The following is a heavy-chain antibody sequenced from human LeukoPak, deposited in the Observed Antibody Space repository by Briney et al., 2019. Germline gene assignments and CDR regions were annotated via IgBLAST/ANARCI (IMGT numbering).Heavy chain of an antibody. CDR1: GYSFTSYW. J-gene: IGHJ3*02. CDR2: IYPGDSDT. CDR3: ARQDTAMALDAFDI. V-gene: IGHV5-51*01. D-gene: IGHD5-18*01. Sequence: GESLQISCKGSGYSFTSYWIGWVRQMPGKGLEWMGIIYPGDSDTRYSPSFQGQVTVSADKSISTAYLQWSSLKAPDTAMYYCARQDTAMALDAFDIWGQGTMVTVSS.